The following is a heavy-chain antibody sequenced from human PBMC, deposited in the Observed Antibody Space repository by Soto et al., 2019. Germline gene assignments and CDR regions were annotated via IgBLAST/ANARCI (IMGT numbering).Heavy chain of an antibody. J-gene: IGHJ4*02. CDR2: INPNSGDT. CDR1: GYTFTRYF. Sequence: ASVKVSCKASGYTFTRYFLHWVRQAPGQGLEWMGWINPNSGDTKYAQKFQGRVTISVDTSKNQFSLKLSSVTAADTAVYYCASFVGEHMIACYWGQGTLVTVSS. CDR3: ASFVGEHMIACY. V-gene: IGHV1-2*02. D-gene: IGHD3-22*01.